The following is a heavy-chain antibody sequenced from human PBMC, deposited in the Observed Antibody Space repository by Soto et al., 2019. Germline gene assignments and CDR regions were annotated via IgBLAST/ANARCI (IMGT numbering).Heavy chain of an antibody. CDR1: GFTFSSFW. J-gene: IGHJ4*02. CDR2: ISGSGGST. Sequence: PGGSLRLSCESSGFTFSSFWMHWVRQAPGKGLEWVSTISGSGGSTYYADSVKGRFTISRDNSKNTLYLQMNSLRAEDTAVYYCAKDQGSSWYEIDYWGQGTLVTVSS. V-gene: IGHV3-23*01. CDR3: AKDQGSSWYEIDY. D-gene: IGHD6-13*01.